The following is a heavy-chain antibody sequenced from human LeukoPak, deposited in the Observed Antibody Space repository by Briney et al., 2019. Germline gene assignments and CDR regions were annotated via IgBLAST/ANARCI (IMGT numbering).Heavy chain of an antibody. Sequence: SKTLSLTCTVSGGPIDSYYWSWIRLPPGKGLEWIGYIYPSGGTHYNPSLLSRVSMSVDTSKNQFSLKVRSATAADTAVYFCARRIVAGATNSHWFDPWGQGTLVTVSS. D-gene: IGHD2-21*01. CDR1: GGPIDSYY. V-gene: IGHV4-4*09. CDR3: ARRIVAGATNSHWFDP. CDR2: IYPSGGT. J-gene: IGHJ5*02.